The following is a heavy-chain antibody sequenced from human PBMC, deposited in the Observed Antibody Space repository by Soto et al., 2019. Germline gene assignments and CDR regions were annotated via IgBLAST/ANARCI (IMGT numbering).Heavy chain of an antibody. J-gene: IGHJ5*02. CDR1: GGSLSSYY. V-gene: IGHV4-59*01. CDR2: IYYSGST. Sequence: SDTLSLTCTVSGGSLSSYYWSWIRQPPGKGLEWIGYIYYSGSTNYNPSLKSRVTISVDTSKNQFSLKLSSVTAADTAVYYCARFSSWFDPWGQGTLVTVSS. CDR3: ARFSSWFDP. D-gene: IGHD2-2*01.